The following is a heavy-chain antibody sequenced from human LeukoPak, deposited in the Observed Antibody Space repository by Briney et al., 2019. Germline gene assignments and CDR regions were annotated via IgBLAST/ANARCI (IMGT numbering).Heavy chain of an antibody. CDR2: ISYTGST. CDR1: GGSISSGGYY. D-gene: IGHD3-16*01. J-gene: IGHJ4*02. CDR3: ARWYLGKGLDY. V-gene: IGHV4-31*03. Sequence: PSQTLSLTCTVSGGSISSGGYYWNWIRQLPGKGLEWIGYISYTGSTNYNPSLKSRVTISVDTSNNQFSLELSSVTAADTAVYYCARWYLGKGLDYWGQGTLVTVSS.